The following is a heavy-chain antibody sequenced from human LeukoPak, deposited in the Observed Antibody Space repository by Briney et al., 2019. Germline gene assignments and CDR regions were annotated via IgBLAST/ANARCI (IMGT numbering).Heavy chain of an antibody. CDR2: IYHSGST. CDR3: ARAGCSSTSCSFDP. CDR1: GGSISSGGYS. V-gene: IGHV4-30-2*01. J-gene: IGHJ5*02. D-gene: IGHD2-2*01. Sequence: SETLSLTCAVSGGSISSGGYSWSWIRQPPGKGLEWIGYIYHSGSTYYNPSLKSRVTISVDRSKNQFSLKLSSVTAADTAVYYCARAGCSSTSCSFDPWGQGTLVTVS.